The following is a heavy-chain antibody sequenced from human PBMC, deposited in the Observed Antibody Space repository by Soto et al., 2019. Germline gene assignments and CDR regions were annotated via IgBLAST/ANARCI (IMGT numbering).Heavy chain of an antibody. CDR1: GFTFSSYS. Sequence: PGGSLRLSCAASGFTFSSYSMNWVRQAPGKGLEWVSSISSSSSYIYYADSVKGRFTISRDNAKNSLYLQMNSLRAEDTAVYYCAREDVSSGWFPYYGMDVWGQGSTVTVSS. V-gene: IGHV3-21*01. D-gene: IGHD6-19*01. J-gene: IGHJ6*02. CDR2: ISSSSSYI. CDR3: AREDVSSGWFPYYGMDV.